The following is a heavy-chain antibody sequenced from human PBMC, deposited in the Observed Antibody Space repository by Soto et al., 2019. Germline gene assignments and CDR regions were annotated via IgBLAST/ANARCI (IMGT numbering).Heavy chain of an antibody. CDR1: GGSISSGGYS. D-gene: IGHD3-10*01. J-gene: IGHJ6*02. V-gene: IGHV4-30-2*01. Sequence: SETLSLTCAVSGGSISSGGYSWSWIRQPPGKGLEWIGYIYHSGSTYYNPSLKSRVTISVDRSKNQFSLKLSSVTAADTAVYYCARVVVRGDYGMDVWGQGTTVTVSS. CDR2: IYHSGST. CDR3: ARVVVRGDYGMDV.